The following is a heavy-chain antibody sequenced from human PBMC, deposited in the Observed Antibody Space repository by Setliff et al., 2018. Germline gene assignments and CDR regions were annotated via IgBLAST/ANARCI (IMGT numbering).Heavy chain of an antibody. Sequence: SETLSLTCSVSGASISSYYWTWIRQPTGKGLEWIGYIYYSGTTNYNPSLKSRVTMSIDTSKNQFSLNLSSVTAADTAVYFCATVGSPVAGDDAFDVWGQGTMVTVSS. D-gene: IGHD6-19*01. CDR1: GASISSYY. CDR3: ATVGSPVAGDDAFDV. CDR2: IYYSGTT. J-gene: IGHJ3*01. V-gene: IGHV4-59*01.